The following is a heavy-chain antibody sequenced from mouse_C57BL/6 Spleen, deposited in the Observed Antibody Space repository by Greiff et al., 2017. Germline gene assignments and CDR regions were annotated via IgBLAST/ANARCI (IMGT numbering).Heavy chain of an antibody. J-gene: IGHJ4*01. CDR3: ARDRGVMDY. V-gene: IGHV3-6*01. Sequence: EVQLQQSGPGLVKPSQSLSLTCSVTGYSITSGYYWNWIRQFPGNKLEWMGYISYDGSNHYNPSLKNRISITRDTSKNQFFLKLNSVTTEDTATYYCARDRGVMDYWGQGTSVTVSS. CDR1: GYSITSGYY. CDR2: ISYDGSN.